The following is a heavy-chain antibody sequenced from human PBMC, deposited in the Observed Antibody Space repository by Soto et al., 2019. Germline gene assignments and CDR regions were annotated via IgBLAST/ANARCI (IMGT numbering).Heavy chain of an antibody. Sequence: SQTLSVPCTVSVGSISSRGYCWGLKRKPPGKGLEWIGSIYYSGSTYYSPSLKSRVTISVDTSKNHFSLKLSSVTATDTAVYYCASSSRFLSRIDHWGQGILVTVS. J-gene: IGHJ4*02. V-gene: IGHV4-39*02. D-gene: IGHD3-10*01. CDR3: ASSSRFLSRIDH. CDR2: IYYSGST. CDR1: VGSISSRGYC.